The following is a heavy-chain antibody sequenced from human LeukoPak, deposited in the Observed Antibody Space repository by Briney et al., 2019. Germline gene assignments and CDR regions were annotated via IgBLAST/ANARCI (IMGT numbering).Heavy chain of an antibody. V-gene: IGHV5-51*01. D-gene: IGHD2-15*01. CDR2: IYPADSDI. CDR3: ARQEYCSGGSCYAWFDP. Sequence: GESLKISCKGSGYSINNYWIGWVRQMPGKGLGWMGIIYPADSDIRHSPSFQGQVTISADKTIRTAYLQWSSLKASDTAMYYCARQEYCSGGSCYAWFDPWRQGTLVTVSS. J-gene: IGHJ5*02. CDR1: GYSINNYW.